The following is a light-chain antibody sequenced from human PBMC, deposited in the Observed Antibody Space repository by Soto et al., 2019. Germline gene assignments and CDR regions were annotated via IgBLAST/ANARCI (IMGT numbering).Light chain of an antibody. CDR1: QSVSRPY. V-gene: IGKV3-20*01. Sequence: EIVLTQSPGTLSLSPGERATLSCRASQSVSRPYLAWYQQKPGKAPRLLIYGASSRATGIPDRFSGSGSGTDFTLTISRLEPEDFAVYYCQQYGSLVLTFGGGTKVEIK. J-gene: IGKJ4*01. CDR2: GAS. CDR3: QQYGSLVLT.